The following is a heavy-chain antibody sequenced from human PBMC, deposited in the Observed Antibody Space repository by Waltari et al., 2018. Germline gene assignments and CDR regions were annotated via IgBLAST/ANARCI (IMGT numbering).Heavy chain of an antibody. V-gene: IGHV4-59*01. CDR3: ARGLFGVTPWGINACDS. CDR1: GGSISSYY. D-gene: IGHD3-16*01. CDR2: IYYSGST. J-gene: IGHJ3*02. Sequence: QVQLQESGPGLVKPSETLSLTCTVSGGSISSYYWSWSRQPPGQAMEWIGYIYYSGSTNYNPARKSRVTISVDTARNQFSLKLSSVTAADTAVYYCARGLFGVTPWGINACDSWGQGTMVTVSS.